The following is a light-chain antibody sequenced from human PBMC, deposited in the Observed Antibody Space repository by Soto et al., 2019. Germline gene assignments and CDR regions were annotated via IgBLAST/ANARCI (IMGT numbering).Light chain of an antibody. J-gene: IGLJ1*01. CDR2: EVS. CDR3: RSYTSSTKLNV. Sequence: QSVLTQPASVSGSPGQSITISCTGTSSDVGGSNYVSWYQQHPGKAPKFMIYEVSNRPSGVANRFSGSKSGNTASLTISGLQAEDEDDYYCRSYTSSTKLNVFGTGTKLTVL. V-gene: IGLV2-14*01. CDR1: SSDVGGSNY.